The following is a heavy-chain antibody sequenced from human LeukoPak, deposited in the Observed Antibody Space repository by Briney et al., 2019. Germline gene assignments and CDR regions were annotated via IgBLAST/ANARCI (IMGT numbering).Heavy chain of an antibody. Sequence: GGSLRLSCAASGITFRGYWMSWVRQAPGKGLEWVANTNEHGSEKYYVDSVKGRFTISRDNAKNPLYLQMNSLRDEDTAIYYCTINEDWGQGTLVSVSS. CDR2: TNEHGSEK. J-gene: IGHJ4*02. D-gene: IGHD5-24*01. CDR1: GITFRGYW. V-gene: IGHV3-7*01. CDR3: TINED.